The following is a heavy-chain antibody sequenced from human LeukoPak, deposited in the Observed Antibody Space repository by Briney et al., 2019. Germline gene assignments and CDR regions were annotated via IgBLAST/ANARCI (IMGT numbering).Heavy chain of an antibody. V-gene: IGHV4-59*08. J-gene: IGHJ5*02. CDR2: INYSGST. CDR3: ARQNLGYCSSTSCHNWFDP. Sequence: PSETLSLTCTVSGGSMSSYYWSWIRQPPGKGLEWIAYINYSGSTNYNPSLKSRVTISVDTSKNQSSLKLSSVTAADTAVYYCARQNLGYCSSTSCHNWFDPWGQGTLVTISS. CDR1: GGSMSSYY. D-gene: IGHD2-2*01.